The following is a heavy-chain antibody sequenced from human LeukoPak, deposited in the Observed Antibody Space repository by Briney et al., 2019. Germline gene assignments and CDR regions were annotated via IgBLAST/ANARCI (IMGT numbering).Heavy chain of an antibody. Sequence: SETLSLTCTVSGGSISSYYWSWVRQPPGKGLEWIEYIYYSGSTNYNPSLKSRVTISVDTSKNQFSLKLSSVTAADTAVYYCARLAAAGKSNFDYWGQGTLVTVSS. J-gene: IGHJ4*02. CDR1: GGSISSYY. CDR2: IYYSGST. D-gene: IGHD6-13*01. CDR3: ARLAAAGKSNFDY. V-gene: IGHV4-59*01.